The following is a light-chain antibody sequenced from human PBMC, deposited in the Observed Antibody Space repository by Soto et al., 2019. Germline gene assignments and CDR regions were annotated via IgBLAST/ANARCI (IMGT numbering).Light chain of an antibody. V-gene: IGLV2-14*01. CDR1: SSDVGAYDY. CDR3: NSYTRSTKYV. Sequence: QSALTQPASVSGSPGQSITVSCTGTSSDVGAYDYVSWYQHHPGKAPKLIIYEVTNRPSGVSNRISGSKSGNTASLTISGLQAEDEADYYCNSYTRSTKYVFGTGTKVTVL. J-gene: IGLJ1*01. CDR2: EVT.